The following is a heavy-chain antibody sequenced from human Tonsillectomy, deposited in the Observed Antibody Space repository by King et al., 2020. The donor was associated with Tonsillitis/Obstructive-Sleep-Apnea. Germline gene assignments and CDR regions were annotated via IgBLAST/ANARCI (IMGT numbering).Heavy chain of an antibody. D-gene: IGHD3-22*01. CDR2: IYYSGST. J-gene: IGHJ3*02. CDR1: GASISSYY. Sequence: QLQESGPGLVKPSETLSLTGTVSGASISSYYWSWIRQPPGKGLEWLGYIYYSGSTNYNPSLKSRVTISVDTSNNQFSLKLSSVTAADTAVYYCARRSHYYDSSGYYPTAFDIWGQGTMVTVSS. CDR3: ARRSHYYDSSGYYPTAFDI. V-gene: IGHV4-59*08.